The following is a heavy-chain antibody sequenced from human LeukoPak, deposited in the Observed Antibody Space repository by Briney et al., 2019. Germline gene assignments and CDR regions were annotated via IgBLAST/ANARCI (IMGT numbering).Heavy chain of an antibody. Sequence: SETLSLTCTVSGGSISSSSYYWGWIRQPPGKVLEWIGSIHYSGTAYYNPSLKSRVTISVDTSKNQFSLRLNSVTAADTAMYYCAKSGGYGLIDYWGQGTLVTVSS. CDR2: IHYSGTA. V-gene: IGHV4-39*01. CDR3: AKSGGYGLIDY. D-gene: IGHD1-26*01. J-gene: IGHJ4*02. CDR1: GGSISSSSYY.